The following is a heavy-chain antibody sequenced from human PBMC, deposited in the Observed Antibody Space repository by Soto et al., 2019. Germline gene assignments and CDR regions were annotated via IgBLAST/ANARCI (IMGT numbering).Heavy chain of an antibody. D-gene: IGHD2-2*02. Sequence: GGSLRLSCAASGFTFSSYGMHWVRQAPGKGLEWVAVIWYDGSNKYYADSVKGRFTISRDNSKNTLYLQMNSLRAEDTAVYYCARDLGCSSTSCYTYYYYGMDVWGRGTTVTVSS. CDR1: GFTFSSYG. CDR3: ARDLGCSSTSCYTYYYYGMDV. CDR2: IWYDGSNK. J-gene: IGHJ6*02. V-gene: IGHV3-33*01.